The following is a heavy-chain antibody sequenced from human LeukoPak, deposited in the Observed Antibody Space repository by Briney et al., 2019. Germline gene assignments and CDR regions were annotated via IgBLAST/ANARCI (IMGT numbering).Heavy chain of an antibody. V-gene: IGHV3-21*01. D-gene: IGHD3-22*01. CDR3: ARESYYYDSSGNTGLDY. CDR2: ISSSSSYI. Sequence: GGSLRLSCAASGFTFSSYAMHWVRQAPGKGLEWVSSISSSSSYIYYADSVKGRFTISRDNAKNSLYLQMNSLRAEDTAAYYCARESYYYDSSGNTGLDYWGQGTLVTVSS. J-gene: IGHJ4*02. CDR1: GFTFSSYA.